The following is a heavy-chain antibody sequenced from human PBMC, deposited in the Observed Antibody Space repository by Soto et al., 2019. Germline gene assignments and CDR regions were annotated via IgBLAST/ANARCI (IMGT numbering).Heavy chain of an antibody. J-gene: IGHJ4*02. CDR1: GFTFSTYA. CDR2: VSASGLNT. Sequence: PGGSLRLSCAASGFTFSTYAMAWVRQAPGKGLEWVSGVSASGLNTDYADPVKGRFYISRDNSKNTVSLHMNSLRAEDTALYYCPKDRPRRTSGYFFAYWGQGTPVTVS. CDR3: PKDRPRRTSGYFFAY. V-gene: IGHV3-23*01. D-gene: IGHD1-1*01.